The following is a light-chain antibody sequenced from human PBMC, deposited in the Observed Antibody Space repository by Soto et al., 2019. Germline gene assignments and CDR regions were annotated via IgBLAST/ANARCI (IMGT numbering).Light chain of an antibody. CDR1: QSVSSSF. CDR3: HQYGSSPRT. Sequence: EIVLTQSPGTPSLSPGERATLSCRASQSVSSSFLAWYQQKPGQAPSLLIYGAPITATGIPDRFSGSGSGTDFTLTISRLEPEDFAVYYCHQYGSSPRTFGQGTKVEIK. V-gene: IGKV3-20*01. J-gene: IGKJ1*01. CDR2: GAP.